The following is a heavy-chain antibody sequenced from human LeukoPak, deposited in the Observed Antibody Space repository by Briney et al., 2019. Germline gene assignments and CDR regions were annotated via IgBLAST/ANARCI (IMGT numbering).Heavy chain of an antibody. CDR2: TNPDSGGT. D-gene: IGHD2-15*01. CDR3: ARAGSCSGGSCSDWFDP. CDR1: GYTFTDYY. V-gene: IGHV1-2*02. J-gene: IGHJ5*02. Sequence: ASVKVSCKASGYTFTDYYMYWVRQAPGQGLEWMGWTNPDSGGTNYAQKFQGRVTMTRDTSISTAYMELSRLRSDDTAVYYCARAGSCSGGSCSDWFDPWGQGTLVTVSS.